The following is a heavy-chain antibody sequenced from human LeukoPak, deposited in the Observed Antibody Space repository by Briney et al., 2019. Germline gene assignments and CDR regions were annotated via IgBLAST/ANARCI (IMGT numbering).Heavy chain of an antibody. J-gene: IGHJ4*02. Sequence: PPETLSLTCTVSGGSISSYYWSWIRQPPGKGLEWIGYIYYSGSTNYNPSLKSRVTISVDTSKNQFSLKVRSVTAADTAVYYCAREGFLGSGSYPDYWGQGTLVTVSS. V-gene: IGHV4-59*01. D-gene: IGHD3-10*01. CDR3: AREGFLGSGSYPDY. CDR1: GGSISSYY. CDR2: IYYSGST.